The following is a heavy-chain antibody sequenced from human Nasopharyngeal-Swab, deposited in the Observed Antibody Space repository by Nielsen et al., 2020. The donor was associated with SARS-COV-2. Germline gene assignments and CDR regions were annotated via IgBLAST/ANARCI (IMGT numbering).Heavy chain of an antibody. D-gene: IGHD3-9*01. J-gene: IGHJ5*02. V-gene: IGHV1-3*01. Sequence: ASVKVSCKASGYTFTSYAMHWVRQAPGQRLEWMGWINAGNGNTKYLQKFQGRVTITRDTSASTAYMELSSLRSEDTAVYYCARDRNVLRYFDWLGWFDPWGQGTLVTVSS. CDR1: GYTFTSYA. CDR3: ARDRNVLRYFDWLGWFDP. CDR2: INAGNGNT.